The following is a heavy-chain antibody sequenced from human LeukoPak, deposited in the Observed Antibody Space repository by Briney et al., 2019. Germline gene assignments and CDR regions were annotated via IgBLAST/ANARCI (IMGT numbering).Heavy chain of an antibody. CDR2: IYSGGGT. CDR3: AKDQQGPAY. Sequence: GGSLRLSCGASGFTVSGNYMSWVRQAPGKGLEWVSVIYSGGGTYYADSVKGRFTISRDNSKNTLYLQMNSLTVEDTAVYYCAKDQQGPAYWGQGTLVTVSS. CDR1: GFTVSGNY. J-gene: IGHJ4*02. V-gene: IGHV3-53*01.